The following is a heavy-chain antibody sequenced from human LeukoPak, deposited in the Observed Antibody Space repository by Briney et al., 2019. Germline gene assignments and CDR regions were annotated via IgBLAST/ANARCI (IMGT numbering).Heavy chain of an antibody. D-gene: IGHD2-2*01. V-gene: IGHV3-7*01. CDR3: ARDYCSSTSCPPMGGAFDI. CDR2: INQDGSEK. Sequence: GGSLRLSCAASGLTFSSYWMSWVRQAPGRGLEWVAHINQDGSEKYYVGSVSGRFTLSRETAKNSLYLQMNRLRAEDTAVYYCARDYCSSTSCPPMGGAFDIWGQGKIVTVSS. CDR1: GLTFSSYW. J-gene: IGHJ3*02.